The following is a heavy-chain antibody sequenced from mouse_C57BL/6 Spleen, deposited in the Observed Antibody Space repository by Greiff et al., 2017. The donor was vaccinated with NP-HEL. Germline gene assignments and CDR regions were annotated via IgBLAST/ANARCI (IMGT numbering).Heavy chain of an antibody. V-gene: IGHV14-4*01. Sequence: EVQLQQSGAELVRPGASVKLSCTASGFNIKDDYMHWVKQRPEQGLEWIGWIDPENGDTEYASKFQGKATITADTSSNTAYLQLSSLTSEDTAVYYCTTRYGSDFDYWGQGTTLTVSS. D-gene: IGHD1-1*01. CDR3: TTRYGSDFDY. CDR2: IDPENGDT. CDR1: GFNIKDDY. J-gene: IGHJ2*01.